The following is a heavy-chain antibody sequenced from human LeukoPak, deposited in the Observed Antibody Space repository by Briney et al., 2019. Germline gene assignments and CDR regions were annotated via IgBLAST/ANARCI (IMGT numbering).Heavy chain of an antibody. CDR2: IIPIFGTA. V-gene: IGHV1-69*05. D-gene: IGHD1-26*01. J-gene: IGHJ3*02. CDR3: ARGAPNDAFDI. CDR1: GYTFTSYA. Sequence: SVKVSCKASGYTFTSYAMNWVRQAPGQGLEWMGGIIPIFGTANYAQKFQGRVTIATDESTSTAYMELSSLRSEDTAVYYCARGAPNDAFDIWGQGTMVTVSS.